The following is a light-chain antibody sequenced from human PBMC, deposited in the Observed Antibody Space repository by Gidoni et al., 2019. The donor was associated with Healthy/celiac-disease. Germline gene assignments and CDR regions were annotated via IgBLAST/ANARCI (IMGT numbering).Light chain of an antibody. CDR2: GAS. J-gene: IGKJ4*01. CDR3: QQYNNWPPLT. Sequence: ELVMTQSPATLSGSPGERATLSCRASQSVSSNLAWYQQKPGQAPRLLIYGASTRATGIPARFSGSGSGTEFTLTISSLQSEDFAVYYCQQYNNWPPLTFGGXTKVEIK. V-gene: IGKV3-15*01. CDR1: QSVSSN.